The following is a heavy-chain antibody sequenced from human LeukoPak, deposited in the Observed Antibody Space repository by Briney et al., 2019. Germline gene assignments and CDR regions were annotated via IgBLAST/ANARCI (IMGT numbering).Heavy chain of an antibody. J-gene: IGHJ4*02. CDR2: INHSGST. CDR3: ARGTAVYYFDY. Sequence: SETLSLTCAAYGGSFSGYYWSWIRQPPGKGLEWIGEINHSGSTNYNPSLKSRVTISVDTSKNQFSLKLSSVTAADTAVYYCARGTAVYYFDYWGQGTLVTVSS. V-gene: IGHV4-34*01. CDR1: GGSFSGYY. D-gene: IGHD2-2*01.